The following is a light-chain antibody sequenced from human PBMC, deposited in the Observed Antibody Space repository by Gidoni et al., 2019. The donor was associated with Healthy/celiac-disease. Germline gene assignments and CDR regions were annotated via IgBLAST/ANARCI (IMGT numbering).Light chain of an antibody. Sequence: EIVFTQSPGTLSLSPGERATLSCRANQSVSSSYLAWYQQKPGQAPRLLIYGASSRATGIPDRFSGSGSGTDFTLTISRLEPEDFAVYYCQQYGSSPLTFGGGTKVEIK. J-gene: IGKJ4*01. CDR3: QQYGSSPLT. V-gene: IGKV3-20*01. CDR2: GAS. CDR1: QSVSSSY.